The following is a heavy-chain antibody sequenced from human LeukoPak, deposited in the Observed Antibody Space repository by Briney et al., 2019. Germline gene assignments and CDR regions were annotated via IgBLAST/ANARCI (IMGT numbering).Heavy chain of an antibody. D-gene: IGHD2-15*01. Sequence: SLKLSCAASGFPFKSYAMHWVRPAPGKGLEWVSGISWNSGSIGYADSVKGRFTISRDNAKNSLYLQMNSLRAEDTALYYCTRVPGVAMGDFDYWGQGTLVTVSS. V-gene: IGHV3-9*01. CDR1: GFPFKSYA. J-gene: IGHJ4*02. CDR3: TRVPGVAMGDFDY. CDR2: ISWNSGSI.